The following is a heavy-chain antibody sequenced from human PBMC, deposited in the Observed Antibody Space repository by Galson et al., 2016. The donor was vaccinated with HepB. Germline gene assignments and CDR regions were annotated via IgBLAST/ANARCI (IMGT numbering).Heavy chain of an antibody. V-gene: IGHV3-30-3*01. CDR3: ARDQRHLGGWYSSSWGDY. Sequence: SLRLSCAASGFIFSSYAMHWVRQAPGKGLGWVAIISYDGSNKYYADSVKGRFTIPRDNSKNTLYLQMNSLRAEDTAVYYCARDQRHLGGWYSSSWGDYWGQGTLVTVSS. J-gene: IGHJ4*02. CDR2: ISYDGSNK. D-gene: IGHD6-13*01. CDR1: GFIFSSYA.